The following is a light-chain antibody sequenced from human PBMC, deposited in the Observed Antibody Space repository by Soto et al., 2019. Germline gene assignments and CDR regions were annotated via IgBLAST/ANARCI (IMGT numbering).Light chain of an antibody. CDR1: QSISSW. CDR3: QQYSSYWT. CDR2: KAS. V-gene: IGKV1-5*03. J-gene: IGKJ1*01. Sequence: STLSASVGGRVTITCRASQSISSWLAWYQQKPGKAPKVLIYKASTLQSGVPSRFSGSGSGTEFTLTISSLQPDDFATYYCQQYSSYWTFGQGTKVDIK.